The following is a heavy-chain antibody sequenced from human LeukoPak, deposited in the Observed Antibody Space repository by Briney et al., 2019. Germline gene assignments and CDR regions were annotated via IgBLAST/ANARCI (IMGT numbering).Heavy chain of an antibody. D-gene: IGHD2-2*01. CDR3: ARDSPNSDGSPYQLLFHGYYGMDV. CDR1: RYTFSNYD. Sequence: ASVKVSCKASRYTFSNYDINWVRQATGQGLEWMGWMSPNSGNTGYAQKFQGRVTMTRNTSISTAYMELTSLRSEDTAVYYCARDSPNSDGSPYQLLFHGYYGMDVWGQGTTVTVSS. V-gene: IGHV1-8*01. J-gene: IGHJ6*02. CDR2: MSPNSGNT.